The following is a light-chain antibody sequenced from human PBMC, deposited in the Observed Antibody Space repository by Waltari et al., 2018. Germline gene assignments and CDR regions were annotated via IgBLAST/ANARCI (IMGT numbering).Light chain of an antibody. V-gene: IGLV2-23*01. J-gene: IGLJ1*01. Sequence: QSALTQPASVSGSPGQSITIPCTGPSSDSGIYNLVSWYQQSPGKAPKLMILSDRFSGSKSDNTASLTISGLQAEDEADYYCCSYAPGNTYVFGTGTKVTVL. CDR3: CSYAPGNTYV. CDR1: SSDSGIYNL.